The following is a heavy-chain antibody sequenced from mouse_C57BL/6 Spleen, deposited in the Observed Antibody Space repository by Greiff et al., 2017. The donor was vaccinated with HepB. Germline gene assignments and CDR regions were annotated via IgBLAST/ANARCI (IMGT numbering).Heavy chain of an antibody. CDR3: SNKSYDSSTWFAY. V-gene: IGHV1-85*01. Sequence: VQLQQSGPELVKPGASVKLSCKASGYTFTSYDINWVKQRPGQGLEWIGWIYPRDGSTKYNEKFKGKATLTVDTSSSTAYMELHSLTSEDSAVYFGSNKSYDSSTWFAYWGQGTLVTVSA. J-gene: IGHJ3*01. D-gene: IGHD1-1*01. CDR1: GYTFTSYD. CDR2: IYPRDGST.